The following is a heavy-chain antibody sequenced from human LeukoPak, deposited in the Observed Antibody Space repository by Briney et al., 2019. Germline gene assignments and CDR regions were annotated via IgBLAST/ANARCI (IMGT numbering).Heavy chain of an antibody. CDR2: INHSGST. J-gene: IGHJ4*02. Sequence: KASETLSLTCTVSGGSLSSYYWSWIRQPPGKGLEWIGEINHSGSTNYNPSLKSRVTISVDTSKNQFSLKLSSVTAADTAVYYCASFSSGQGRGLNYWGQGTLVTVSS. D-gene: IGHD3-22*01. CDR1: GGSLSSYY. CDR3: ASFSSGQGRGLNY. V-gene: IGHV4-34*01.